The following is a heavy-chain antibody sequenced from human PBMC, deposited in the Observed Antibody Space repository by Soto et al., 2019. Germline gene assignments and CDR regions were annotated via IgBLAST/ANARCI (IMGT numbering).Heavy chain of an antibody. CDR2: INAGNGNT. J-gene: IGHJ3*02. D-gene: IGHD3-16*01. Sequence: ASVKVSCKASGCTFTSYAMHWVRQAPGQRLEWMVWINAGNGNTKYSQKFQGRVTITRDTSASTAYMELSSLRSEDTAVYYCARSGGVSLGAFDIWGQGTMVTVSS. CDR3: ARSGGVSLGAFDI. V-gene: IGHV1-3*01. CDR1: GCTFTSYA.